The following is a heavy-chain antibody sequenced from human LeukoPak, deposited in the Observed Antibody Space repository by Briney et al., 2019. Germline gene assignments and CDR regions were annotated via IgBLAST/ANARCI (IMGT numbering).Heavy chain of an antibody. Sequence: GASVTVSCTASVYTFTSYGISWVRQAPGQGLEGMGWISDYKGNTNYAQKLQGRVTMNTATSTSTAYMERRSLRSDDTAVYCCARAPVAGGPDQGWFDPWGQGTLVTVSS. V-gene: IGHV1-18*01. CDR1: VYTFTSYG. J-gene: IGHJ5*02. D-gene: IGHD1-14*01. CDR2: ISDYKGNT. CDR3: ARAPVAGGPDQGWFDP.